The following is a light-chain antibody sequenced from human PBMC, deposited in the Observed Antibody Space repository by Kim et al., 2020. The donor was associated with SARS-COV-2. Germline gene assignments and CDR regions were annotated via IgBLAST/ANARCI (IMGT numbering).Light chain of an antibody. CDR2: AAS. Sequence: DIQMTQSPSSLSASVGDRVTITCRASQSISSYLHWYQQKPGKAPKLLIYAASSLQSGVPSRFSGSGSGTDFTLTISSLQPEDCATYYCQQTYSTPYTFGQGNKLEIK. CDR3: QQTYSTPYT. CDR1: QSISSY. J-gene: IGKJ2*01. V-gene: IGKV1-39*01.